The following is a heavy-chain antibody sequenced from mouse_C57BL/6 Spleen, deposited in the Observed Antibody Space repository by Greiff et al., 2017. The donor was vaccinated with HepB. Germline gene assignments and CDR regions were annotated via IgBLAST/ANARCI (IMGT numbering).Heavy chain of an antibody. V-gene: IGHV1-55*01. J-gene: IGHJ1*03. Sequence: VQLQQPGAEFVKPGASVKMSCKASGYTFTSYWITWVKQRPGQGLEWIGDIYPGSGSTNYNEKFKSKVTLTVDTSSSTVYMQLSSLTFKDSAVYYCERMGVVYYWYFGVWGTGTTVTVSS. CDR1: GYTFTSYW. CDR3: ERMGVVYYWYFGV. CDR2: IYPGSGST.